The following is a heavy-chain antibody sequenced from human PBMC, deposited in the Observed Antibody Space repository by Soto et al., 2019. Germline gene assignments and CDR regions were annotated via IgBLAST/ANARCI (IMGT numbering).Heavy chain of an antibody. CDR1: GGTFSNYV. V-gene: IGHV1-69*06. CDR3: ARDMTRTVVPYFDF. Sequence: ASVKVSCKASGGTFSNYVVNWVRQAPGQGLEWMGRIIPISGAANYAQKFQGRVTITADKSTSTSYMELSSLRSEDTAAYYCARDMTRTVVPYFDFWGQGTLVTVSS. J-gene: IGHJ4*02. CDR2: IIPISGAA. D-gene: IGHD1-7*01.